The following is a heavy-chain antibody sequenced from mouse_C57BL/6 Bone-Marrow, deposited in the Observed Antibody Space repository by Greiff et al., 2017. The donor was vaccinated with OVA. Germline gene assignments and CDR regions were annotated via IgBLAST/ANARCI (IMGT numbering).Heavy chain of an antibody. CDR1: GYAFSSSW. J-gene: IGHJ3*01. D-gene: IGHD4-1*01. CDR2: IYPGDGDT. CDR3: AREIANWLSWFAY. Sequence: QVHVQQSGPELVKPGASVKLSCKASGYAFSSSWMNWVKQRPGQGLEWIGRIYPGDGDTNYNEKFKGKATLTADKSSSTAYMQLSSLTSEDSAVYFCAREIANWLSWFAYWGQGTLVTVSA. V-gene: IGHV1-82*01.